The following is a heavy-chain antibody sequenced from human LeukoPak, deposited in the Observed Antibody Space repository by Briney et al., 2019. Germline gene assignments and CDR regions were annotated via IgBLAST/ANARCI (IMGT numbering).Heavy chain of an antibody. D-gene: IGHD3-16*01. CDR1: GFTFSSYW. Sequence: GGSLRLSCAASGFTFSSYWMSWVRQAPGKGLEWVANIKQDGSEKYYVDSVKGRFTISRDNAKNSLYLQMNRLRGEDTAVYNCARYGGFLDYWGQGTLVTVSS. CDR2: IKQDGSEK. CDR3: ARYGGFLDY. V-gene: IGHV3-7*02. J-gene: IGHJ4*02.